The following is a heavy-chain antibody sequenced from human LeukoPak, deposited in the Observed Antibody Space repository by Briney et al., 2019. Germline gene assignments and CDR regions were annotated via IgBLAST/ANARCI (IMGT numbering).Heavy chain of an antibody. J-gene: IGHJ6*03. D-gene: IGHD2-21*02. CDR3: ARGSLAYCGGDCPYYYYMDV. V-gene: IGHV1-69*05. CDR2: IIPIFGTA. Sequence: ASVKVSCKASGGTFSSYAISWVRQAPGQGLEWMGGIIPIFGTANYAQKFQGRVTITTDESTSTAYMELSSLRSEDTAVYYCARGSLAYCGGDCPYYYYMDVWGKGTTVTVSS. CDR1: GGTFSSYA.